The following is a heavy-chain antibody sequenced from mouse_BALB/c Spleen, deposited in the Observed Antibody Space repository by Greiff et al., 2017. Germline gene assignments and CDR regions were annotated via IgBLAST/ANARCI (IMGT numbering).Heavy chain of an antibody. D-gene: IGHD1-1*01. CDR2: IYPYNGGT. Sequence: VQLQQSGPELVKPGASVKISCKASGYTFTDYNMHWVKQSHGKSLEWIGYIYPYNGGTGYNQKFKSKATLTVDNSSSTAYMELRSLTSEDSADYYCAALIAAVVEGYYFDYWGQGTTLTVSS. CDR1: GYTFTDYN. CDR3: AALIAAVVEGYYFDY. J-gene: IGHJ2*01. V-gene: IGHV1S29*02.